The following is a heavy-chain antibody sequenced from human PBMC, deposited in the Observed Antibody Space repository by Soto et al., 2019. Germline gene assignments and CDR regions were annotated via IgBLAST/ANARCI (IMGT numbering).Heavy chain of an antibody. Sequence: QVHLVQSGAEVKKPGASVKVSCKGSGYAFTTYGITWVRQAPGQGLEWMGWISAHNGNTNYAQKLQGRVTVTRDTSTSTAYMELMSLRSDDTAVYYCARGRYGDYCGQGALVTVSS. CDR3: ARGRYGDY. D-gene: IGHD1-1*01. J-gene: IGHJ4*02. V-gene: IGHV1-18*01. CDR1: GYAFTTYG. CDR2: ISAHNGNT.